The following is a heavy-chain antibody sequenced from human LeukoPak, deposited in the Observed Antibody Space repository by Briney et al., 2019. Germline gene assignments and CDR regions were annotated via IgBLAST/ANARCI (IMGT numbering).Heavy chain of an antibody. J-gene: IGHJ6*02. V-gene: IGHV4-34*01. D-gene: IGHD3-9*01. CDR1: GGSFSGYY. CDR2: INHSGSA. Sequence: SETLSLTCAVSGGSFSGYYRTWIRQPPGKGLEWIGEINHSGSANYNPSLKSRVTISVDTSKNQFSLKLSSVTAADTAVYYCARHLDILTGYYRPGWYYYYGMDVWGQGTTVTVSS. CDR3: ARHLDILTGYYRPGWYYYYGMDV.